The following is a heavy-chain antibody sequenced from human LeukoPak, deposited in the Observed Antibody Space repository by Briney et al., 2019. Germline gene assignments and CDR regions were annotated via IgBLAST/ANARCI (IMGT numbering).Heavy chain of an antibody. V-gene: IGHV4-38-2*02. CDR3: ARQRGGYSSGWYIDYYYYMDV. CDR1: GYSISSGYY. J-gene: IGHJ6*03. CDR2: IYHSGST. Sequence: PSETLSLTCTVSGYSISSGYYWGWIRQPPGKGLEWIGSIYHSGSTYYNPSLKSRVTISVDTSKNQFSLKLSSVTAADTAVYYCARQRGGYSSGWYIDYYYYMDVWGKGTTVTVSS. D-gene: IGHD6-19*01.